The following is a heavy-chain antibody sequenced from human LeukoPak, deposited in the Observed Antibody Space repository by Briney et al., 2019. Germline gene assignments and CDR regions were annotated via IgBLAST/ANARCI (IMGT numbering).Heavy chain of an antibody. CDR1: GXAVSSNY. CDR3: ARDWGYCSSTSCHVFDY. Sequence: PGGSLRLSCAASGXAVSSNYMSWVRQAPGKGLEWVSVIYSGDNTDYANSVKGRFTISRDNSKNTLYLQMNSLRAEDTGVYYCARDWGYCSSTSCHVFDYWGQGTLVTVSS. D-gene: IGHD2-2*01. CDR2: IYSGDNT. V-gene: IGHV3-53*01. J-gene: IGHJ4*02.